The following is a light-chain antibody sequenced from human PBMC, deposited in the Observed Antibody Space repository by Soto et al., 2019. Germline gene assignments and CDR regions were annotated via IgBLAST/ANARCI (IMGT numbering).Light chain of an antibody. J-gene: IGLJ3*02. V-gene: IGLV2-14*01. CDR2: EVT. CDR1: SSDVGGYNY. Sequence: QSALTQPASVSGSPGQSITISCTGTSSDVGGYNYVSWFQQHPGKAPKLMIYEVTYRPSGVSNRFSGSKSGNTASLTISGLQAEDEADYYCSSYSISSAVVLGGGTKLTVL. CDR3: SSYSISSAVV.